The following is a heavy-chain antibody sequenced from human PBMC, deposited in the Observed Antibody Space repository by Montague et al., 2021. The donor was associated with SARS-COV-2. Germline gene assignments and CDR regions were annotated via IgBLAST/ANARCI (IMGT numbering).Heavy chain of an antibody. CDR1: GDSVSSNSAA. Sequence: CAISGDSVSSNSAAWNWIRQSPSRGLEWLGRTYYRSKRYTDYAVSVKSRIIINPDTSKNQFSLQLNSVTPEDTAVYYCVRRADYASSSPLDYWVQGTLVTVSS. D-gene: IGHD4-17*01. CDR3: VRRADYASSSPLDY. J-gene: IGHJ4*02. CDR2: TYYRSKRYT. V-gene: IGHV6-1*01.